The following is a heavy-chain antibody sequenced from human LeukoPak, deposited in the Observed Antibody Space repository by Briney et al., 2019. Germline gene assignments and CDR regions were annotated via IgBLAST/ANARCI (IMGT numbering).Heavy chain of an antibody. D-gene: IGHD3-22*01. CDR3: AKPLDYYDSSGYPNVFDY. CDR1: GFTVSSNY. J-gene: IGHJ4*02. CDR2: ISGSGGST. Sequence: GGSLRVSCAASGFTVSSNYIIWVRQAPGKGLEWVSAISGSGGSTYYADSVKGRFTISRDNSKNTLYLQMNSLRAEDTAVYYCAKPLDYYDSSGYPNVFDYWGQGTLVTVSS. V-gene: IGHV3-23*01.